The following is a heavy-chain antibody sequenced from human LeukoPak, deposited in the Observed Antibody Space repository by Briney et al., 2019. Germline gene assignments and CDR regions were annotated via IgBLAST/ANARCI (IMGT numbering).Heavy chain of an antibody. Sequence: GGCLRLSCAASGFTFSSYSMNWVRQAPGKGLEWVSSISSSSSYIYYADSVKGRFTISRDNAKNSLYLQMNSLRAEDTAVYYCARHYGSGYYYYMDVWGKGTTVTISS. CDR3: ARHYGSGYYYYMDV. CDR1: GFTFSSYS. D-gene: IGHD3-10*01. V-gene: IGHV3-21*01. CDR2: ISSSSSYI. J-gene: IGHJ6*03.